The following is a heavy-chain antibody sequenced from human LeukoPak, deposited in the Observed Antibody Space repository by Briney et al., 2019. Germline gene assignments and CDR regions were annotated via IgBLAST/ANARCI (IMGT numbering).Heavy chain of an antibody. CDR1: GFTFSSCA. D-gene: IGHD3-10*01. CDR3: AKRWSWVDY. V-gene: IGHV3-23*01. Sequence: GGSLRLSCAASGFTFSSCAMTWVRQARGKGLEWVSSISDNGGATYYADSVKGRFTISRDNSKNTLYLQMNSLRADDTAVYYCAKRWSWVDYWGQGTLVTVSS. CDR2: ISDNGGAT. J-gene: IGHJ4*02.